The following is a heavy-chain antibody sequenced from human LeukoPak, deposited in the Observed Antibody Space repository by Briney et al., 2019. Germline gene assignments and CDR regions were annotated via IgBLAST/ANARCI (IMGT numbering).Heavy chain of an antibody. Sequence: PGGSLRLSCAASGFTFSTYGMHWVRQAPGKGLEWVAFISYDGSNTYSADSVKGRFTISRDNSKNTLYLQMNSLRAEDTAVYYCAKDGPIDYWGQGTLVTVSS. CDR3: AKDGPIDY. CDR2: ISYDGSNT. CDR1: GFTFSTYG. V-gene: IGHV3-30*18. J-gene: IGHJ4*02. D-gene: IGHD3/OR15-3a*01.